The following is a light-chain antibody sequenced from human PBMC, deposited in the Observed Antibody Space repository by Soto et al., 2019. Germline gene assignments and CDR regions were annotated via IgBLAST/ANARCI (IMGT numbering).Light chain of an antibody. CDR2: EFS. CDR1: SSDVGGYNY. Sequence: QSALTQPASVSVSPGQSITISCTGTSSDVGGYNYVSWYQQHPGKAPKLMIYEFSNRPSGVSNRFSGSKSGNTASLTISGLQAEDEADYYCSSYTTSSTHWVFGGGTKLTVL. CDR3: SSYTTSSTHWV. V-gene: IGLV2-14*01. J-gene: IGLJ3*02.